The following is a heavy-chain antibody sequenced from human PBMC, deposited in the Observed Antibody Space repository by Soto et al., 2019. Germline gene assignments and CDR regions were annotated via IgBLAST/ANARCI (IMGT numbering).Heavy chain of an antibody. D-gene: IGHD6-19*01. CDR1: GFTFSSYE. CDR2: ISSRGKTI. CDR3: VKEGSGWYSRGSFDF. V-gene: IGHV3-48*03. J-gene: IGHJ3*01. Sequence: GGSLRLSCAASGFTFSSYEMNWVRQAPGKGLEWVSYISSRGKTIHYADSVKGRFTISRDNAKSSLYLQMNSLRAEDTATYYCVKEGSGWYSRGSFDFWGRGTMVTVSS.